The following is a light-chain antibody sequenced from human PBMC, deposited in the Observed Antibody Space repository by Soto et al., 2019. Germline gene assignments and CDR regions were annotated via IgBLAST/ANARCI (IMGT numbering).Light chain of an antibody. CDR2: GAS. J-gene: IGKJ1*01. CDR1: QNIDYY. Sequence: EIVLTQSPATLSLAPGESATFSSSASQNIDYYLHWYQQKVGQAPRLLIYGASTRATGIPANFSGSGSGKEFTLTISSLQSEDFAVYFCQQYNNWPRTFGQGTKVDI. CDR3: QQYNNWPRT. V-gene: IGKV3-15*01.